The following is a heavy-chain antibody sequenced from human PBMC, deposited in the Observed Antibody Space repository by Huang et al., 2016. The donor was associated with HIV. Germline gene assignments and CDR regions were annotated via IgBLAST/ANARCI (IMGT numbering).Heavy chain of an antibody. Sequence: QVQLVESGGGVVQPGGSLRLPCTASGFTFCSFGMHWVRQARGKGREWVAFIRYDGNNYYYADSVRGRFTISRDNSKDTLYLQMNRLRPDDSAVYYCAKDLTYTFGRHFDYWGRGTLVTVSS. CDR1: GFTFCSFG. V-gene: IGHV3-30*02. J-gene: IGHJ4*02. CDR3: AKDLTYTFGRHFDY. CDR2: IRYDGNNY. D-gene: IGHD3-3*01.